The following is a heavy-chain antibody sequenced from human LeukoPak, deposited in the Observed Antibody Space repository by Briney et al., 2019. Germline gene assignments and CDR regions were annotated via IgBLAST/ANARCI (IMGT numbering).Heavy chain of an antibody. Sequence: GASVKVSCKASGYTFTSYGISWVRQAPGQGLEWMGCISADNGNTNYAQKFQGRVTMTTDTSTSTAYMELRSLRSDDSAVYYCARTEIAVAGMGGDYYYYYGMDVWGQGTTVTVSS. CDR2: ISADNGNT. J-gene: IGHJ6*02. V-gene: IGHV1-18*01. CDR3: ARTEIAVAGMGGDYYYYYGMDV. CDR1: GYTFTSYG. D-gene: IGHD6-13*01.